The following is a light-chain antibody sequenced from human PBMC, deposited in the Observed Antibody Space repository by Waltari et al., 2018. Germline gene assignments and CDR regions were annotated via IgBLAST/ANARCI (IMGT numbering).Light chain of an antibody. CDR3: CSHGGFDTFWV. CDR2: YVS. J-gene: IGLJ3*02. CDR1: TSDVGGYDF. Sequence: QSALTQPRSVSGSPGQSVTISCTGTTSDVGGYDFVSWYQQHPGKAPKLIIYYVSQRPSGVPDRFSGSKSGNTDSLTITGLRDDDEAEYFCCSHGGFDTFWVFGGGTKVIVL. V-gene: IGLV2-11*01.